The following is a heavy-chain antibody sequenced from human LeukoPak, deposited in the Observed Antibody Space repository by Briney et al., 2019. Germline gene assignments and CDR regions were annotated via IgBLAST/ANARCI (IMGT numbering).Heavy chain of an antibody. CDR1: GGSISSSLNY. CDR2: IYYSGST. D-gene: IGHD5-12*01. CDR3: AALSGYSGYDWFSHFDY. Sequence: SETLSLTCTVSGGSISSSLNYWGWIRQPPGKGLEWIGSIYYSGSTYYNPSLKSRVTISVDTSKNQFSLSLSSVTAADTAVHYCAALSGYSGYDWFSHFDYWGQGTLVTVSS. J-gene: IGHJ4*02. V-gene: IGHV4-39*01.